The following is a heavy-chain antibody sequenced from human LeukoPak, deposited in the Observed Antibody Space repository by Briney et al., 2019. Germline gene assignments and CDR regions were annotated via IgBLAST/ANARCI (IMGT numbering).Heavy chain of an antibody. Sequence: GGSLRLSCAASGFTFSTYAISWVRQAPGEGLEWVPTITGGGGATYYADSVKGRFTISRDNSKNTLYLQMNSLRAEDTAVYSCAKNGEVLSWFDPWGQGTLVTVSS. D-gene: IGHD3-10*01. J-gene: IGHJ5*02. V-gene: IGHV3-23*01. CDR3: AKNGEVLSWFDP. CDR1: GFTFSTYA. CDR2: ITGGGGAT.